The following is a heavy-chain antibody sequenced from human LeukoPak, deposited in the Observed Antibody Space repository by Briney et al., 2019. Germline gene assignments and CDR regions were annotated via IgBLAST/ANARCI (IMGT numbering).Heavy chain of an antibody. Sequence: SETLSLTCTVSGGSISSYYWSWIRQPPGKGLEWIGYIYYSGSTNYNPSLKSRVTISVDTSKNQFSLKLSSVTAADTAVYYCARVKEHGWFDPWGQGTLVTVSS. CDR2: IYYSGST. V-gene: IGHV4-59*08. J-gene: IGHJ5*02. CDR3: ARVKEHGWFDP. D-gene: IGHD1/OR15-1a*01. CDR1: GGSISSYY.